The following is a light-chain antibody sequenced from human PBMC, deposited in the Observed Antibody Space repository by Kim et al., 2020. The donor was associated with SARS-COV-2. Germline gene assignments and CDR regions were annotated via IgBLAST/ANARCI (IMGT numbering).Light chain of an antibody. CDR2: GAS. J-gene: IGKJ1*01. Sequence: LSPGERATLYCRASQTVSRNQLAWYQQKPGQAPRLLIYGASSRATGIPDRCSGRGSGTDFSLTISRLEPEDCAVYYCQQYGNSRTFGQGTKVDIK. V-gene: IGKV3-20*01. CDR1: QTVSRNQ. CDR3: QQYGNSRT.